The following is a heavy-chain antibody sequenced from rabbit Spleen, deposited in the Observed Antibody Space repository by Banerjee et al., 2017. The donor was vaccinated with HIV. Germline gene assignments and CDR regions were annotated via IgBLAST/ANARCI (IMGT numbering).Heavy chain of an antibody. Sequence: QEQLEESAGGLVQPGGSLKLSCKASGFTLSSYYMNWVRQAPGKGLEWIGCIYPDSSGSTAYASWAKGRLTISKTSSTTVTLQMTSLTAADTATYFCARGSAAMTMMITGYYLNLWGPGTLVTVS. CDR1: GFTLSSYYM. CDR2: IYPDSSGST. D-gene: IGHD2-1*01. V-gene: IGHV1S45*01. J-gene: IGHJ4*01. CDR3: ARGSAAMTMMITGYYLNL.